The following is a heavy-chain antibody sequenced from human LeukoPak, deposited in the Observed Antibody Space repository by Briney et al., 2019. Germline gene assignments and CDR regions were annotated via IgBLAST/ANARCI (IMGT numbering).Heavy chain of an antibody. V-gene: IGHV3-9*01. CDR1: GFTFDDYA. Sequence: SLRLSCAASGFTFDDYAMHWVRQAPGKGLEWVSGISWNSGSIGYADSVKGRFTISRDNAKNSLYLQMNSLRAEDTAVYYCARDHYYGGNRRYFQHWGQGTLVSVSS. D-gene: IGHD4-23*01. CDR2: ISWNSGSI. J-gene: IGHJ1*01. CDR3: ARDHYYGGNRRYFQH.